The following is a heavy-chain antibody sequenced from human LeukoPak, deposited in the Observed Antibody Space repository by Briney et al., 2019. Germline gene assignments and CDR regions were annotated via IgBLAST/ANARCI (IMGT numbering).Heavy chain of an antibody. CDR2: IWTDGSKK. CDR3: ARSGDGMDV. J-gene: IGHJ6*02. Sequence: PGMSLRLSCAASGFTFSSYGMHWARQAPGKGLEWVAVIWTDGSKKYYADSVKGRFTISRDNSKNTLYLQMNSLRAEDTAVYYCARSGDGMDVWGQGTTVTVSS. V-gene: IGHV3-33*01. CDR1: GFTFSSYG.